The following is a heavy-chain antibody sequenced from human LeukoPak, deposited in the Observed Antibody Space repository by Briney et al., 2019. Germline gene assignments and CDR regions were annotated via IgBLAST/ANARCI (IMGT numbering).Heavy chain of an antibody. V-gene: IGHV4-39*07. Sequence: SETLSLTCTVSGGSISITSYYWGWIRQPPGKGLEWIGSMYSSGSTYYNPSLKSRVTISVDASKNQFSLKLSSVTAADTAVYYCARVVLTGYYHATYYYYMDVWGKGTTVTVSS. CDR1: GGSISITSYY. J-gene: IGHJ6*03. D-gene: IGHD3-9*01. CDR3: ARVVLTGYYHATYYYYMDV. CDR2: MYSSGST.